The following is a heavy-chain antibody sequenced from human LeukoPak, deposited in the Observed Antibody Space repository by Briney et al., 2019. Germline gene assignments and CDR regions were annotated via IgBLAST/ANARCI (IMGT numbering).Heavy chain of an antibody. CDR1: GGSISSYY. J-gene: IGHJ4*02. CDR3: ARGSGWYQY. CDR2: INHSGST. V-gene: IGHV4-34*01. Sequence: SETLSLTCTVSGGSISSYYWSWIRQPPGKGLEWIGEINHSGSTNYNPSLKSRVTISVDTPKNQFSLKLSSVTAADTAVYYCARGSGWYQYWGQGTLVAVSS. D-gene: IGHD6-19*01.